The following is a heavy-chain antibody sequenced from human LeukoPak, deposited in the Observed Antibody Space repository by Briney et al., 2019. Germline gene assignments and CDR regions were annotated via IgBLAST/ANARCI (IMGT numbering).Heavy chain of an antibody. D-gene: IGHD4-17*01. CDR3: ARGLPRYGDYSPRRYYFDY. CDR2: MNPNSGNT. J-gene: IGHJ4*02. CDR1: GYTFTSYD. Sequence: AAVKVSCKASGYTFTSYDINWLRQATGQGLEWMGWMNPNSGNTYYPQMFQGRVTLTRNTSISTAYMELSSLRSEDTAVYYCARGLPRYGDYSPRRYYFDYWGQGTLVTVSS. V-gene: IGHV1-8*03.